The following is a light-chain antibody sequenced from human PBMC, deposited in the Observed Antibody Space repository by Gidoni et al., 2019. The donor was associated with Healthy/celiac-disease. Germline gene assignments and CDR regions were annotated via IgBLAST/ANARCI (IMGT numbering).Light chain of an antibody. Sequence: SYELPHPPSVSVSPVQTARITCSGDALPTKYAYCYQQKSGQAPVLVIYEDSKRPSGIPERFSGSSSGTMATLTISGAQVEDEADYYCYSTDSSGNHRGVFGGGTKLTVL. CDR3: YSTDSSGNHRGV. CDR1: ALPTKY. CDR2: EDS. V-gene: IGLV3-10*01. J-gene: IGLJ2*01.